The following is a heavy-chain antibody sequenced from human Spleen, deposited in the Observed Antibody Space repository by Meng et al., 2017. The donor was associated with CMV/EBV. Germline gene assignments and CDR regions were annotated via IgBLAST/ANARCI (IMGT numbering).Heavy chain of an antibody. J-gene: IGHJ4*02. Sequence: GESLKISCAASGFTFSSYAMNWVRQAPGRGLEWVSSITGSSGSSYYVDSVKGRFTISRDYSKNILYLQMKSLRAEDTAVYDCTKDVEPMMTFGSFYWGQGTLVTVSS. V-gene: IGHV3-23*01. CDR2: ITGSSGSS. CDR1: GFTFSSYA. CDR3: TKDVEPMMTFGSFY. D-gene: IGHD3-16*01.